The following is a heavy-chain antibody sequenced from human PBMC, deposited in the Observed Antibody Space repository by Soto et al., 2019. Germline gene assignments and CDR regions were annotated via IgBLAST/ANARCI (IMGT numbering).Heavy chain of an antibody. D-gene: IGHD3-9*01. CDR1: GFSLSTSGVG. Sequence: QITLKESGPTLVRPTQTLTLTCAFSGFSLSTSGVGVGWIRQPPGKALEWIAVIYWDDSKHYSPSLRSRLTITKDTSTTQVVLTLTNMDPMDTGTYYCAHKGPEDWPPDYWGQGTLVTVSS. V-gene: IGHV2-5*02. J-gene: IGHJ4*02. CDR3: AHKGPEDWPPDY. CDR2: IYWDDSK.